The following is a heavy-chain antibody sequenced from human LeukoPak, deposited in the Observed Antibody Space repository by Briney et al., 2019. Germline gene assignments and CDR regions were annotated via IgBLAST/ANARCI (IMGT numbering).Heavy chain of an antibody. CDR2: ISSSSYI. D-gene: IGHD3-10*01. CDR3: AIPAYYYGSGSYSNLPYY. V-gene: IGHV3-21*01. Sequence: PGGSLRLSCAASGFTFSSYSMNWVRQAPGKGLEWVSSISSSSYIYYADSVKGRFTISRDNAKNSLYLQMYSLRAEDTAVYYCAIPAYYYGSGSYSNLPYYWGQGTLVTVSS. J-gene: IGHJ4*02. CDR1: GFTFSSYS.